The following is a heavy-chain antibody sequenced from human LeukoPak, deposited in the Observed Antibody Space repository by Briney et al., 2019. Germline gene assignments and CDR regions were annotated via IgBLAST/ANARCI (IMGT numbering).Heavy chain of an antibody. CDR3: AREGGFYRPLDY. V-gene: IGHV4-4*02. CDR2: VHLDGRT. D-gene: IGHD3-3*01. CDR1: GFTFSSYG. Sequence: GSPRLSCAASGFTFSSYGMHWVRHGPGKGLEWIGEVHLDGRTNYNPSLESRLTMSVDVSENQVSLKLTSVTAADTAVYYCAREGGFYRPLDYSGQGTLVTVSS. J-gene: IGHJ4*02.